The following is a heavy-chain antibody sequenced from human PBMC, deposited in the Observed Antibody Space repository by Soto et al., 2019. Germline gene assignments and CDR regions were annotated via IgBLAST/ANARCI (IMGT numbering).Heavy chain of an antibody. CDR2: ISGSGGGT. V-gene: IGHV3-23*01. CDR3: AKTGDYDFWRGEYYYYGMDV. Sequence: PGGSLRLSCAASGFTFSSYAMSWVRQAPGKGLEWVSAISGSGGGTYYADSVKGRFTISRDNSKNTLYLQMNSLRAEDTAVYYCAKTGDYDFWRGEYYYYGMDVWGQGTTVTVSS. CDR1: GFTFSSYA. J-gene: IGHJ6*02. D-gene: IGHD3-3*01.